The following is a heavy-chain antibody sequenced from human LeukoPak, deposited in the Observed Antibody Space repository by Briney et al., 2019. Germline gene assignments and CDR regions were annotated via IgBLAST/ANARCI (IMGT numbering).Heavy chain of an antibody. J-gene: IGHJ4*02. CDR2: VYPGXXXX. CDR3: XXXXXNYXXY. CDR1: GYTFTNYW. V-gene: IGHV5-51*01. Sequence: GESLKISCKGSGYTFTNYWIAWVRQMPGKGLEWMXIVYPGXXXXXXXPSFQXQVIISADKSISTAYLQWSSLQASDTAIYYXXXXXXNYXXYWGQGTVXTVSS.